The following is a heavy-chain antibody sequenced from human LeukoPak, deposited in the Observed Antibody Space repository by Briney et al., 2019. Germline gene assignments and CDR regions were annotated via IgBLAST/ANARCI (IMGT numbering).Heavy chain of an antibody. D-gene: IGHD6-6*01. CDR1: GFTFSSYE. CDR2: ISGSGGST. Sequence: GGSLRLSCAASGFTFSSYEMSWVRQAPGKGLEWVSAISGSGGSTYYADSVKGRFTISRDNSKNTLYLQMNSLRAEDTAVYYCAKDVVSSSSYPYYFDYWGQGTLVTVSS. CDR3: AKDVVSSSSYPYYFDY. J-gene: IGHJ4*02. V-gene: IGHV3-23*01.